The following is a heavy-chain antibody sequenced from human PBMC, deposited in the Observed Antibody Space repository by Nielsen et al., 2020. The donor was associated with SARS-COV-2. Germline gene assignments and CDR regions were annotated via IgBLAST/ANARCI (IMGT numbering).Heavy chain of an antibody. V-gene: IGHV4-30-4*01. CDR2: IYYSGNT. Sequence: SETLSLTCTVSGGSISSSDYHWSWIRQPPGKGLEWIGNIYYSGNTYYSPSLKRRVSISVGASKTQFSLNLGSVTAADTALYFCARAPSYGYDYYFDYWGQGTLVTVSS. CDR3: ARAPSYGYDYYFDY. D-gene: IGHD3-16*01. CDR1: GGSISSSDYH. J-gene: IGHJ4*02.